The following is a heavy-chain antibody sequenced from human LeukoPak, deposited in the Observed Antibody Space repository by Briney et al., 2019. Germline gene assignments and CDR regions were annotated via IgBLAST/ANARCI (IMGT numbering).Heavy chain of an antibody. CDR2: ICYSGST. CDR3: ARMHCSGGSCYTAYFDY. CDR1: GGSISSGGYY. J-gene: IGHJ4*02. Sequence: SETLSLTCTVSGGSISSGGYYWSWIRQHPGKGLEWIGYICYSGSTYYNPSLKSRVTLSVDTSKNQFSLKLSSVTAADTAVYYCARMHCSGGSCYTAYFDYWGQGTLVTVSS. V-gene: IGHV4-31*03. D-gene: IGHD2-15*01.